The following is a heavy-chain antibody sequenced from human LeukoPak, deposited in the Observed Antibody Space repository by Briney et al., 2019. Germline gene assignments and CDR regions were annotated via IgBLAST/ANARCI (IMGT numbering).Heavy chain of an antibody. J-gene: IGHJ5*02. V-gene: IGHV4-4*07. CDR1: GGSIRSYY. CDR2: IYTSGST. Sequence: SETLSLTCTVSGGSIRSYYWSWIRQPAGKGLEGMGGIYTSGSTNYNPSLKSRVPMSVDTSKNQFSLKLSSVTAAATAVYYCARDWAPPEGLFYWFDPWGQGTLVTVSS. CDR3: ARDWAPPEGLFYWFDP. D-gene: IGHD2/OR15-2a*01.